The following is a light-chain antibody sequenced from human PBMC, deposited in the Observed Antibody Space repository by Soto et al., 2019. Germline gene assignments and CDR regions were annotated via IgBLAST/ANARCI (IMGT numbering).Light chain of an antibody. V-gene: IGLV6-57*04. CDR1: SGSVASNS. Sequence: NFMLTQPHSVSESPGKTVTISCTRSSGSVASNSVQWYQQRPGSAPTTVISEDDQRPSGVPDRFSGSIDTSSNSASLAISGLRSEDEADYYCAAWDDSLSAVVFGGGTKLTVL. J-gene: IGLJ2*01. CDR2: EDD. CDR3: AAWDDSLSAVV.